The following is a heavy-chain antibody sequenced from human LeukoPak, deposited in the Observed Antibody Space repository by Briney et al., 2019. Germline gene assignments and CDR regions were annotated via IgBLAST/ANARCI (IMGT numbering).Heavy chain of an antibody. D-gene: IGHD5-12*01. J-gene: IGHJ5*02. CDR1: GYSFTNYW. Sequence: GECLRISCKGSGYSFTNYWISWVRRMPGKGLEWMGTIDPSDSYTNYSPSFQGHVTISADKSISTAYLQWSSLKASDTAMYYCARGGKSAYGWFDPWGQGALVTVSS. CDR2: IDPSDSYT. CDR3: ARGGKSAYGWFDP. V-gene: IGHV5-10-1*01.